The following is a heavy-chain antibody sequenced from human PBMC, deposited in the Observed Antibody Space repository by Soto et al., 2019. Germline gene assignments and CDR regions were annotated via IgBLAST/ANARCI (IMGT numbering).Heavy chain of an antibody. CDR3: ARTDSSGWYRGPFDY. D-gene: IGHD6-19*01. V-gene: IGHV1-2*04. Sequence: ASVKVSCKASGYTFTGYYMHWVRQAPGQGLEWMGWINPNSGGTNYAQKFQGWVTMTRDTSISTAYMELSRLRSDDTAVYYCARTDSSGWYRGPFDYWGQGTLVTVSS. CDR1: GYTFTGYY. CDR2: INPNSGGT. J-gene: IGHJ4*02.